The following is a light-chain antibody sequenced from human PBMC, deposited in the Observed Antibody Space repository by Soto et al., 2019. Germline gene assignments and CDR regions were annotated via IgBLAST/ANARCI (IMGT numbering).Light chain of an antibody. CDR1: QSLSSD. Sequence: EIVMTQSPAPLSVSPGERATLSCRASQSLSSDLAWYQQKVGQAPRLLIYDASNRATGIPARFSGSGSGTDFTLTISSLEPEDFAVYYCQKRSNWPLTCGQGKRLEIK. J-gene: IGKJ5*01. CDR3: QKRSNWPLT. CDR2: DAS. V-gene: IGKV3-11*01.